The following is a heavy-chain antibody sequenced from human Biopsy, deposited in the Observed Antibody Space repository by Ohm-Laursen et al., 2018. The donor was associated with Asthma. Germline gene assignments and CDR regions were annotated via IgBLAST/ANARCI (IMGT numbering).Heavy chain of an antibody. V-gene: IGHV1-69*15. D-gene: IGHD5-12*01. J-gene: IGHJ6*02. CDR2: IIPIFGPT. Sequence: SSVKVSCKASGGTFSSNSINWVRQAPGQGLEWMGRIIPIFGPTNYAQKFQGRVAISADDSTSTAYMELSSLSSEDTAVYYCARGYSGSDRIVYYYSGLEVWGQGTTVTVSS. CDR3: ARGYSGSDRIVYYYSGLEV. CDR1: GGTFSSNS.